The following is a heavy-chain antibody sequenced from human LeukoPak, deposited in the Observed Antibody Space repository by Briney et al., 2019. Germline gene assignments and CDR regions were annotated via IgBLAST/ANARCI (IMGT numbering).Heavy chain of an antibody. CDR2: IYHSGST. CDR1: GYSISSGYY. Sequence: KPSETLSLTCAFSGYSISSGYYRGWIRQPPGKGLEWIGSIYHSGSTYYNPSLKSRVTISVDTSKNRFSLKLSSVTAADTAVYYCAVDEGSCDYWGQGTLVTVSS. CDR3: AVDEGSCDY. J-gene: IGHJ4*02. V-gene: IGHV4-38-2*01.